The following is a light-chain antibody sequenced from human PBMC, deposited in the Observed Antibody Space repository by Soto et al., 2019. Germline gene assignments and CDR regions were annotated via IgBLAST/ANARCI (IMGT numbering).Light chain of an antibody. V-gene: IGKV1-33*01. CDR2: DAS. Sequence: DIQMTQSPSSLSSSVGYRFTITCHASQNINNYLNWYQQKPGRAPKLLIYDASNLEAGVPSRFRGSGSGTDFTLTISSLQAEDVAVYYCQQYYSTPPTFGGGTKVDIK. CDR1: QNINNY. J-gene: IGKJ4*01. CDR3: QQYYSTPPT.